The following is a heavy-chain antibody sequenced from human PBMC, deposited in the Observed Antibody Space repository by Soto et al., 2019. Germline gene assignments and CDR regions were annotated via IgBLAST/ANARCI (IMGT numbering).Heavy chain of an antibody. J-gene: IGHJ4*02. Sequence: QVQLVQSGAEVKKPGSSVKVSCKASGNTFTNYGMSWERQDPGQGLEWMGWISAYNGNTNYAQKLQGRVTMTTDTSTSTAYMELRSLRSDDTAVYYCARDGAYDTVKGRVYWGQGTLVTVSS. D-gene: IGHD3-22*01. CDR2: ISAYNGNT. CDR3: ARDGAYDTVKGRVY. CDR1: GNTFTNYG. V-gene: IGHV1-18*01.